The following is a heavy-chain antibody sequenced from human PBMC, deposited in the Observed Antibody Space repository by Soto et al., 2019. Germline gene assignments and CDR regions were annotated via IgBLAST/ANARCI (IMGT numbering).Heavy chain of an antibody. CDR3: ARFGTSYDTSGFLY. J-gene: IGHJ4*02. D-gene: IGHD3-22*01. Sequence: RGSLRLSCSASGFTFGSHWMHWWRQAPGKGLVYVSRISSGGTTTNYAESVKGRFTISRDNARNTLYLQMNSLRVEDTAVYYCARFGTSYDTSGFLYWGQGTPVTVSS. CDR1: GFTFGSHW. V-gene: IGHV3-74*01. CDR2: ISSGGTTT.